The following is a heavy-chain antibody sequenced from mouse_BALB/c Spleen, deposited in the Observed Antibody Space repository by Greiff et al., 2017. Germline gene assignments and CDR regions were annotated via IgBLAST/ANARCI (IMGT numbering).Heavy chain of an antibody. J-gene: IGHJ2*01. V-gene: IGHV7-3*02. CDR2: IRNKANGYTT. D-gene: IGHD2-3*01. CDR3: AREDDGYSYYFDY. CDR1: GFTFTDYY. Sequence: EVKLMESGGGLVQPGGSLRLSCATSGFTFTDYYMSWVRQPPGKALEWLGFIRNKANGYTTEYSASVKGRFTISRDNSQSILYLQMNTLRAEDSATYYCAREDDGYSYYFDYWGQGTTLTVSS.